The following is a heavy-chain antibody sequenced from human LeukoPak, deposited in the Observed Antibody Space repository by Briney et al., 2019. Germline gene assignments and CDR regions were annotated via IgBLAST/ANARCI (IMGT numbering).Heavy chain of an antibody. V-gene: IGHV1-18*01. J-gene: IGHJ3*02. CDR1: GYTFTSYG. CDR3: ARVPWYYYDSSGRDAFDI. D-gene: IGHD3-22*01. Sequence: GASVKVSCKASGYTFTSYGISWVRQAPGQGLEWMGWISAYNGNTNYAQKLQGRVTMTTDTSTSTAYMELRSLRSDDTAVYYCARVPWYYYDSSGRDAFDIWGQGTMVTVSS. CDR2: ISAYNGNT.